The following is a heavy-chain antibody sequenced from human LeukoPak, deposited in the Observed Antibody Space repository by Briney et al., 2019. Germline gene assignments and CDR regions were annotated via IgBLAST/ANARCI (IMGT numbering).Heavy chain of an antibody. V-gene: IGHV3-74*01. CDR1: GFTFSSYW. CDR2: INSDGSST. J-gene: IGHJ3*02. Sequence: GGSLRLSCAASGFTFSSYWMHWVRQAPGKGQVWVSRINSDGSSTSYADSVKGRFTISRDNAKNTLYLQMNSLRAEDTAVYYCASTLGGVDTAMVDAFDIWGQGTMVTVSS. D-gene: IGHD5-18*01. CDR3: ASTLGGVDTAMVDAFDI.